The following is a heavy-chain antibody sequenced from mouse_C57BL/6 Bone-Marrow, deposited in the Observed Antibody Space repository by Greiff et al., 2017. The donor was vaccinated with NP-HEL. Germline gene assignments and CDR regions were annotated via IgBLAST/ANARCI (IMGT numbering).Heavy chain of an antibody. J-gene: IGHJ3*01. CDR1: GYTFTDYY. D-gene: IGHD3-2*02. CDR3: ARGGQLRLRPFAY. CDR2: INPYNGGT. V-gene: IGHV1-19*01. Sequence: EVQLQQSGPVLVKPGASVKMSCKASGYTFTDYYMNWVKQSHGKSLEWIGVINPYNGGTSYNQKFTGKAKLTVDKSSSTAYMELNSLTSEDSAVYYCARGGQLRLRPFAYWGQGTLVTVSA.